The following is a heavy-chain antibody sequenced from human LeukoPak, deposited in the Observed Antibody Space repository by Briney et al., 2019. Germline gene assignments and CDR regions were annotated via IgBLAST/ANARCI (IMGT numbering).Heavy chain of an antibody. CDR3: ARHLSGSYWDPFDY. Sequence: SETLSLTCTVSGGSISSSSYYWGWIRQPPGEGLEWIGSIYYSGSTYYNPSLKSRVTISVDTSKNQFSLKLSPVTAADTAVYYCARHLSGSYWDPFDYWGQGTLVTVSS. V-gene: IGHV4-39*01. CDR2: IYYSGST. CDR1: GGSISSSSYY. D-gene: IGHD1-26*01. J-gene: IGHJ4*02.